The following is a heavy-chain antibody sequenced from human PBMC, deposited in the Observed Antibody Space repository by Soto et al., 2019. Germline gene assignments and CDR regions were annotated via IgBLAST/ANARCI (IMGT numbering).Heavy chain of an antibody. CDR1: GGTFSRYT. Sequence: VASVKVSCKASGGTFSRYTISWVRPAPGQGLEWMGRIIPILGIANYAQKFQGRVTITADKSTSTAYMELSSLRSEDTAVYYCARQTPRDGYTNPLDFWGQGTLVTVSS. J-gene: IGHJ4*02. D-gene: IGHD5-12*01. CDR2: IIPILGIA. V-gene: IGHV1-69*02. CDR3: ARQTPRDGYTNPLDF.